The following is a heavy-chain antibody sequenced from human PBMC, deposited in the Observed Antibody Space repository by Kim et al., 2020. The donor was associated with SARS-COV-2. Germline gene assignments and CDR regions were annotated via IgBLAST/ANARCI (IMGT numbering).Heavy chain of an antibody. D-gene: IGHD3-10*01. J-gene: IGHJ5*02. CDR3: ATGVLLGNWFDP. Sequence: NYAQKFQGRGTIPADASTSTAYMELSSLRSEDTAVYYCATGVLLGNWFDPWGQGTLVTVSS. V-gene: IGHV1-69*01.